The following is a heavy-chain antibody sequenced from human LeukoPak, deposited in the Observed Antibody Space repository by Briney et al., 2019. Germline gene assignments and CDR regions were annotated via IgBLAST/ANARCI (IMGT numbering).Heavy chain of an antibody. V-gene: IGHV1-2*02. Sequence: ASVKVSCKASGGTFSSYAISWVRQAPGQRLEWMGWINPNSGGTSYAQKFQGRVTMTTDTSISTAYIELSRLTSDDTAVYYCARSTYYYGSGSYYGAFDIWGQGTMVTVSS. J-gene: IGHJ3*02. CDR1: GGTFSSYA. CDR2: INPNSGGT. CDR3: ARSTYYYGSGSYYGAFDI. D-gene: IGHD3-10*01.